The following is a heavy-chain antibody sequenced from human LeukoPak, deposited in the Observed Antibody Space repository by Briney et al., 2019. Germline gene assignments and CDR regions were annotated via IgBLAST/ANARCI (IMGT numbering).Heavy chain of an antibody. V-gene: IGHV3-7*01. Sequence: GGSLRLSCAGFGFTFSNYWMSWVRQAPGKGLEWVANIKQDGSEKYYADSVKGRFTISRDNSKNTLYLQMNSLRGDDTAVFYCAKEGAAAGTFDYWGQGTLVTVSS. J-gene: IGHJ4*02. CDR3: AKEGAAAGTFDY. CDR2: IKQDGSEK. D-gene: IGHD6-13*01. CDR1: GFTFSNYW.